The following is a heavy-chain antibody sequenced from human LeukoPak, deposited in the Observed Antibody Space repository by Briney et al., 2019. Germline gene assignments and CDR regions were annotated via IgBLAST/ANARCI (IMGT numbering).Heavy chain of an antibody. J-gene: IGHJ4*02. CDR3: AKDHRYCSGGSCYTHDY. CDR1: GFTFSSYG. CDR2: ISYDGSNK. Sequence: GRSLRLSCAASGFTFSSYGMHWVRQAPGKGLEWVAVISYDGSNKYYADSVKGRFTISRDNSKNTLYLQMNSLRAEDTAVYYCAKDHRYCSGGSCYTHDYWGQGTLVTVSS. V-gene: IGHV3-30*18. D-gene: IGHD2-15*01.